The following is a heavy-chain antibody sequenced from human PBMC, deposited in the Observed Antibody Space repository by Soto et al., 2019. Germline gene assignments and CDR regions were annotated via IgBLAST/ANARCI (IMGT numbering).Heavy chain of an antibody. CDR2: VTSDGAGT. Sequence: GGSLRLSCAASGFTFSTYAMSWVRQPPGKGLEWVSVVTSDGAGTYYADSVRGRFTISRDNSKNLVILQMNSLRAEDTAVYYCAKGVRNSGTRKTPFDCWGQGTLVTVSS. V-gene: IGHV3-23*01. CDR3: AKGVRNSGTRKTPFDC. J-gene: IGHJ4*02. CDR1: GFTFSTYA. D-gene: IGHD3-10*01.